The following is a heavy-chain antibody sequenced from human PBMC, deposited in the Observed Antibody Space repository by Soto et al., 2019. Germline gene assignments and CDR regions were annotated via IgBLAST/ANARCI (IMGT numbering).Heavy chain of an antibody. V-gene: IGHV1-69*02. CDR1: GGTFSSYT. D-gene: IGHD2-2*01. J-gene: IGHJ4*02. Sequence: QVQLVQSGAEVKKPGSSVKVSCKASGGTFSSYTISWVRQAPGQGLEWMGRIIPILGIANYAQKFQGRVTITADKSTSTAYMELSSLRSEDTAVYYCAIVFEGYCSSTSCPYFDYWGQGTLVTVSS. CDR2: IIPILGIA. CDR3: AIVFEGYCSSTSCPYFDY.